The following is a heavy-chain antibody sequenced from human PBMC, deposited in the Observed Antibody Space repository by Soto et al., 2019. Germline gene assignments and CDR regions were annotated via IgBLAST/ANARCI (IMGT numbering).Heavy chain of an antibody. Sequence: ASVKVSCKASGYTFTGYYMHWVRQAPGQGLEWMGWINPNSGGTNYAQKFQGWVTMTRDTSISTAYMELSRLRSDDTAVYYCARELVATGMEWGTYGMDVWGQGTTVTVSS. D-gene: IGHD5-12*01. V-gene: IGHV1-2*04. CDR1: GYTFTGYY. CDR2: INPNSGGT. J-gene: IGHJ6*02. CDR3: ARELVATGMEWGTYGMDV.